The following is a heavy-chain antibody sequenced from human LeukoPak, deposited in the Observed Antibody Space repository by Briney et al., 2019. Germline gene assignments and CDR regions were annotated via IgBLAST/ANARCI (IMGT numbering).Heavy chain of an antibody. D-gene: IGHD3-22*01. Sequence: PSGTLSLTCAVSGGSINSSNWWSWVRQPPGKGLEWIGEIFHSATTNYNPSPKSRVTISVDKSKNHFSLKLSSVTAADTAVYYCARAPYYDSSGYHSAYFEYWGQGTLVTVSS. J-gene: IGHJ4*02. CDR3: ARAPYYDSSGYHSAYFEY. V-gene: IGHV4-4*02. CDR2: IFHSATT. CDR1: GGSINSSNW.